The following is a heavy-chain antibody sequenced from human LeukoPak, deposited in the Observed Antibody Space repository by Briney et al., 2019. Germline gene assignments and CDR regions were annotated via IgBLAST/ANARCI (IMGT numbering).Heavy chain of an antibody. Sequence: PSETLSLTCTVSGGSISSSSYYWSWIRQPPGKGLEWIGYIYYSGSTNYNPSLKSRVTISVDTSKNQFSLKLSSVTAADTAVYYCARQAVAGTGIDYWGQGTLVTVSS. J-gene: IGHJ4*02. V-gene: IGHV4-61*05. D-gene: IGHD6-19*01. CDR2: IYYSGST. CDR1: GGSISSSSYY. CDR3: ARQAVAGTGIDY.